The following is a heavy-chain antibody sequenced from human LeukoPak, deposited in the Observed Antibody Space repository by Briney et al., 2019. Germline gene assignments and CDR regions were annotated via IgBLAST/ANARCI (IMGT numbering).Heavy chain of an antibody. V-gene: IGHV4-4*07. J-gene: IGHJ4*02. CDR2: IYTSGST. CDR1: GGSISSYY. Sequence: SETLSLTCTVSGGSISSYYWSWLRQPAGKGLEWIGRIYTSGSTNYNPSLKSRVTISVDTSKNQFSLKLSSVTAADTAVYYCASIYYDSSGYNDYWGQGTLVTVSS. CDR3: ASIYYDSSGYNDY. D-gene: IGHD3-22*01.